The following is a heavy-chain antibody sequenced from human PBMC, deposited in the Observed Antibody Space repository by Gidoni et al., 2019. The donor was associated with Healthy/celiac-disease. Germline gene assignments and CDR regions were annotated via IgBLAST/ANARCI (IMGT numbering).Heavy chain of an antibody. CDR3: AKDLGGFTNYFDY. J-gene: IGHJ4*02. Sequence: EVQLLESGGGLVYPGGSLSLSCAAPGFPFSSYAMSWVRQAPGKGLEWVSAISGSGGSTYYADSVKGRFNISRDNSKNTLYLKMNSLRAEDTAVYYCAKDLGGFTNYFDYWGQGTLVTVSS. CDR1: GFPFSSYA. V-gene: IGHV3-23*01. D-gene: IGHD3-16*01. CDR2: ISGSGGST.